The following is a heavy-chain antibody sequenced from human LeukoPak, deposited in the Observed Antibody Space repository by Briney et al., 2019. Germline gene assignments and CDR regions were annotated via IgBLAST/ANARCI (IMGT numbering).Heavy chain of an antibody. V-gene: IGHV3-23*01. Sequence: GGSLRLSCAVSGFTFSDYAMSWVRQGPGKGLEWVSVMSGSGRSTYYADSVKGRFTVSRDNSKNTFYLQMSSLRVDDTAIYFCAKARGYCSGGSCHRYAFDIWGQGTMVTVSS. CDR2: MSGSGRST. CDR1: GFTFSDYA. D-gene: IGHD2-15*01. CDR3: AKARGYCSGGSCHRYAFDI. J-gene: IGHJ3*02.